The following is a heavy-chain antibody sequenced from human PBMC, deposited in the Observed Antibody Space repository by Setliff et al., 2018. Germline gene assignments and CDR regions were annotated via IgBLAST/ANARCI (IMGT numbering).Heavy chain of an antibody. Sequence: PSETLSLTCTVSGDSISGDYWSWIRQPPGKGLEWIGFIHYSGSTNYNPSLKSRVTISLDTPKNQFSLRLSPVTAADTAVYYCARTRYGLGGRPYWGQGTLVTVSS. CDR1: GDSISGDY. V-gene: IGHV4-59*01. D-gene: IGHD2-15*01. J-gene: IGHJ4*02. CDR2: IHYSGST. CDR3: ARTRYGLGGRPY.